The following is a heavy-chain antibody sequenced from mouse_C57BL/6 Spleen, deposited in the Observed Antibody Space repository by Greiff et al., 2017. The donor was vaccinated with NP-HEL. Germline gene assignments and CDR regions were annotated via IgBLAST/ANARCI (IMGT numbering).Heavy chain of an antibody. CDR2: IWSDGST. Sequence: QVQLKESGPGLVAPSQSLSITCTVSGFSLTSYGVHWVRQPPGKGLEWLVVIWSDGSTTYNSALKSRLSISKDNSKSQVFLKMNSLQTDDTAMYYCARHASYYSNYDAMDYWGQGTSVTVSS. CDR3: ARHASYYSNYDAMDY. V-gene: IGHV2-6-1*01. CDR1: GFSLTSYG. J-gene: IGHJ4*01. D-gene: IGHD2-5*01.